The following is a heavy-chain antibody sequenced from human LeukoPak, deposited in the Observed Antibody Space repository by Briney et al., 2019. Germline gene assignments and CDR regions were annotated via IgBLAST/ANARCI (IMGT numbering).Heavy chain of an antibody. V-gene: IGHV6-1*01. CDR2: TYYRSKWYN. CDR3: AREGGGDGYNFEIDY. J-gene: IGHJ4*02. Sequence: SQTLSLTCAISGDSVSSNTAGWSWIRQSPSRRLEWLGRTYYRSKWYNDDAGSVKSRITINADTAKNQFSLQLNSVTAADTAVYYCAREGGGDGYNFEIDYWGQGTLVTVSS. D-gene: IGHD5-24*01. CDR1: GDSVSSNTAG.